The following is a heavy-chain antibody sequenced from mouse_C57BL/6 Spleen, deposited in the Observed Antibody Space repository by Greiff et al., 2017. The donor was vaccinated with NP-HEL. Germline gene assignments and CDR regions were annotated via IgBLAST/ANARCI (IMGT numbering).Heavy chain of an antibody. CDR1: GFTFSDYY. CDR2: INYDGSST. Sequence: EVQVVESEGGLVQPGSSMKLSCTASGFTFSDYYMAWVRQVPEKGLEWVANINYDGSSTYYLDSLKSRFIISRDNAKNILYLQMSSLKSEDTATYYCAGVYYDYDWFAYWGQGTLVTVSA. D-gene: IGHD2-4*01. J-gene: IGHJ3*01. V-gene: IGHV5-16*01. CDR3: AGVYYDYDWFAY.